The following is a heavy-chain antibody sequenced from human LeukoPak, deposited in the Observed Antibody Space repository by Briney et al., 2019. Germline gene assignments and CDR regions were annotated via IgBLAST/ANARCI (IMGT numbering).Heavy chain of an antibody. J-gene: IGHJ6*02. CDR1: GYTLTELS. CDR3: ATAFKLELSHYYYGMDV. V-gene: IGHV1-24*01. D-gene: IGHD1-7*01. Sequence: ASVKVSCKVSGYTLTELSMHWVRQAPGQGLEWMGGFDPEDGETIYAQKFQGRVTMTEDTSTDTAYMELSSLRSEDTAVYYCATAFKLELSHYYYGMDVWGQGTTFTVSS. CDR2: FDPEDGET.